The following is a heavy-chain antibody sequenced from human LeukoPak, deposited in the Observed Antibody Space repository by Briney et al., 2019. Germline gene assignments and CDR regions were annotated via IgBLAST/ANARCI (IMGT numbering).Heavy chain of an antibody. J-gene: IGHJ4*02. D-gene: IGHD3-10*01. Sequence: GGSLRLSCAASGFTFSSYAMEWVRQAPGKGLEWVSSISSGSSHIYYAGSVKGRFTISRGYAKKSLSLQMNSLTADDTAVYYCARLFGSGFGKYYFDYWGQGTLVTVSS. V-gene: IGHV3-21*01. CDR2: ISSGSSHI. CDR1: GFTFSSYA. CDR3: ARLFGSGFGKYYFDY.